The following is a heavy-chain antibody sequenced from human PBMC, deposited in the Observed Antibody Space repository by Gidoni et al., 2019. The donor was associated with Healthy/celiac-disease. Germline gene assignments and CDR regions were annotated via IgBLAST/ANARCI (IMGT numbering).Heavy chain of an antibody. V-gene: IGHV3-30-3*01. CDR3: AREPYCGGDCYGYFDL. D-gene: IGHD2-21*02. J-gene: IGHJ2*01. CDR2: ISYDGSNK. Sequence: QVQLVESGGGVVQPGRSLRLPCAASGFTFSSSAMHWVRQAPGKGLEWVAVISYDGSNKYYADSVKGRFTISRDNSKNTLYLQMNSLRAEDTAVYYCAREPYCGGDCYGYFDLWGRGTLVTVSS. CDR1: GFTFSSSA.